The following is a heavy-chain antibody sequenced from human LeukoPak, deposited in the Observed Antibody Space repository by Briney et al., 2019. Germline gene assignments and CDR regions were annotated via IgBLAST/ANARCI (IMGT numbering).Heavy chain of an antibody. Sequence: PGRSLRLSCAASGFTFSSYAMHWVRQAPGKGLAWVAVISYDGSNKYYADSVKGRFTISRDNSKNTLYLQMNSLRAEDTAVYYCARVWGNGSGSYYYHDAFDIWGQGTMVTVSS. V-gene: IGHV3-30-3*01. CDR2: ISYDGSNK. CDR1: GFTFSSYA. D-gene: IGHD3-10*01. J-gene: IGHJ3*02. CDR3: ARVWGNGSGSYYYHDAFDI.